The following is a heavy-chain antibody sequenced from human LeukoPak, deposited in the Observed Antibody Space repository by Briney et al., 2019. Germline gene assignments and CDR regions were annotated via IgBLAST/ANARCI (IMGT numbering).Heavy chain of an antibody. J-gene: IGHJ4*02. V-gene: IGHV4-4*07. CDR2: IYTSGST. CDR1: GGSISSYY. CDR3: ARDLPYGSGSYPDY. D-gene: IGHD3-10*01. Sequence: SETLSLTCTVSGGSISSYYWSWTRQPAGKGLEWIGRIYTSGSTNYNPSLKSRVTMSVDTSKNQFSLKLSSVTAADTAVYYCARDLPYGSGSYPDYWGQGTLVTVSS.